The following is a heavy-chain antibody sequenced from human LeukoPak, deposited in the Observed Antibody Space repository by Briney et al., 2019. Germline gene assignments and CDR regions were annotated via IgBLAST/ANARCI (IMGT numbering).Heavy chain of an antibody. J-gene: IGHJ4*02. CDR3: ARDGGYSYGYSLEC. CDR2: IHIGGST. CDR1: GGSISSYY. D-gene: IGHD5-18*01. Sequence: PSETLSLTCTVSGGSISSYYGSWIRQPSGKGLEWIGRIHIGGSTNYNPSLKSRLTMSVDTSKNQFYLKLSSVTDADTAVYYCARDGGYSYGYSLECWGQGTLVTVSS. V-gene: IGHV4-4*07.